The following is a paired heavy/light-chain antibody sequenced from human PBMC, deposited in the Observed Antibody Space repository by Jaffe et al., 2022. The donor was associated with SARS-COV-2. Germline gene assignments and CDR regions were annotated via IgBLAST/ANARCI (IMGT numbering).Heavy chain of an antibody. J-gene: IGHJ3*02. V-gene: IGHV4-61*01. CDR3: ASTSGSPGADAIDI. CDR1: GGSVSNGNYY. D-gene: IGHD6-19*01. Sequence: QVQLQESGPGLVKPSETLSLTCTVSGGSVSNGNYYWSWVRQPPGKGLECIGYIYYTGSTNYNPSLESRLTISLDTSKNQFSLKLTSVTAADTAVYFCASTSGSPGADAIDIWGQGTMVTVSS. CDR2: IYYTGST.
Light chain of an antibody. CDR2: AAS. CDR1: QTINNY. CDR3: QQTFSNLWT. J-gene: IGKJ1*01. V-gene: IGKV1-39*01. Sequence: DIQLTQSPSSLSASLRDRVTITCRASQTINNYLNWYQQKPGKAPKLLIYAASNLQSGVPSRFSGSGSGADFTLTISTLQPEDFATYYCQQTFSNLWTFGQGTKVQIK.